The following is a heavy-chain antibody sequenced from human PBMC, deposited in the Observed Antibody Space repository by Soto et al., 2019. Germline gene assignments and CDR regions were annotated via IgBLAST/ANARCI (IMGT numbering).Heavy chain of an antibody. Sequence: EVQLLQSGGGLAQPGGSLRLSCAASGFIFNNFAMSWVRQAPGKGLEWVSSISGSGHTSYTADSVKGRFTISRVNSKNTLFLQMSSLKDADTAVYFCAKDSDFWSGNNWFDPWGQGTLVSVSS. D-gene: IGHD3-3*01. V-gene: IGHV3-23*01. CDR2: ISGSGHTS. J-gene: IGHJ5*02. CDR1: GFIFNNFA. CDR3: AKDSDFWSGNNWFDP.